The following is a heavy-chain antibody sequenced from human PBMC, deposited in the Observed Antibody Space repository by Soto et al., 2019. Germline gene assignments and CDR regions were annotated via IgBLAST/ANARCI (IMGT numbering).Heavy chain of an antibody. CDR1: GFTFSSYG. J-gene: IGHJ4*02. V-gene: IGHV3-33*01. D-gene: IGHD6-13*01. Sequence: QVQLVESGGGVVQPGRSLRLSCAASGFTFSSYGMHWVRQAPGKGLEWVAVIWYDGSNKYYADSVKGRFTISRDNSKNTLYLQMNSLRAEDTAVYYCARGAAAGLAYYFDYGGQGTLVTVSS. CDR2: IWYDGSNK. CDR3: ARGAAAGLAYYFDY.